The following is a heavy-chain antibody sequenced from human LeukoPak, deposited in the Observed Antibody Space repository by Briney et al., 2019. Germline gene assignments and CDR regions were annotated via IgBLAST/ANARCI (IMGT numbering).Heavy chain of an antibody. CDR2: IRYDGSNK. V-gene: IGHV3-30*02. Sequence: GGSLRLSCAASGFTFSSYGMHWVRQAPGRGLEWVAFIRYDGSNKYYADSVKGRFTISRDNSKNTLYLQMNSLRAEDTAVYYCAKGRGSSPDYWGQGTLVTVSS. CDR3: AKGRGSSPDY. CDR1: GFTFSSYG. D-gene: IGHD6-6*01. J-gene: IGHJ4*02.